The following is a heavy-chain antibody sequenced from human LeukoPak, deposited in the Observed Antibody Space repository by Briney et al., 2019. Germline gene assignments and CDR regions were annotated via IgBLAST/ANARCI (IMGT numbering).Heavy chain of an antibody. J-gene: IGHJ5*02. Sequence: GSLRLSCAASGFTFSSYAMSWVREAPGKGLEWVSTIRGSGGSTDYADSVKGRFTISRNNSKDTLYLQMNGLRAEDTAVYYCAKNDYYSSGSYYNWFDPWGQGTLVTVSS. CDR3: AKNDYYSSGSYYNWFDP. CDR1: GFTFSSYA. CDR2: IRGSGGST. V-gene: IGHV3-23*01. D-gene: IGHD3-10*01.